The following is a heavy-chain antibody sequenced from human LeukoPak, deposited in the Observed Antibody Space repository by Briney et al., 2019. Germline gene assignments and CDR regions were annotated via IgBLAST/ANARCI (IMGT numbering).Heavy chain of an antibody. CDR3: ARLRSNYYMDV. D-gene: IGHD4-17*01. CDR1: GGSISSYY. J-gene: IGHJ6*03. V-gene: IGHV4-59*05. CDR2: IYYSGST. Sequence: PSETLSLTCTVSGGSISSYYWSWIRQPPGKGLEWIGSIYYSGSTYYNPSLKSRVTISVDTSKNQFSLKLSSVTAADTAVYYCARLRSNYYMDVWGKGTTVTISS.